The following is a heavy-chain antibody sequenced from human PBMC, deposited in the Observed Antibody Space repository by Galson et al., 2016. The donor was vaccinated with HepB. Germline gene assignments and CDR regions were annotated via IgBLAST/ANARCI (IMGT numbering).Heavy chain of an antibody. CDR3: ARILNFYDGGATQRGYFFDY. V-gene: IGHV3-20*04. Sequence: SLRLSCAASGFRFDDYAMSWVRQAPGKGLEWVSGVNWNGGSTGYADSVKGRFTISRDNAKNSLYLQMNNPRAENTALYYCARILNFYDGGATQRGYFFDYWGRGILVTVSS. D-gene: IGHD3-22*01. CDR2: VNWNGGST. J-gene: IGHJ4*02. CDR1: GFRFDDYA.